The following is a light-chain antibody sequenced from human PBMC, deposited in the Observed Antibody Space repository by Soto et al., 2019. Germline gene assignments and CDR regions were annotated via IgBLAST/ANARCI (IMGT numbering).Light chain of an antibody. CDR2: AAS. CDR3: QHLDSYPLT. J-gene: IGKJ3*01. CDR1: QAISSY. V-gene: IGKV1-9*01. Sequence: IQLTQSPSSLSASVGDRVTITRRASQAISSYLAWYQQKPGTAPKLLIYAASTLESGVPSRFSGSGSGTDFTLTISSLQPEDFATYYCQHLDSYPLTFGPGTKVDIK.